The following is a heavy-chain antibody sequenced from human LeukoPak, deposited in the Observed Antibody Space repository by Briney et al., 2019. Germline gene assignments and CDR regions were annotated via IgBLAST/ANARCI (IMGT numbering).Heavy chain of an antibody. Sequence: PGGSLRLSCAASGFTFSSYGMHWVRQAPGKGLEWVAAISGSGSNTYYADYVKGRFTISRDNSKNTLYLQMNSLRAEDAAVYYCGKKTGYSSGWYLESWGQGTLVTVSS. CDR2: ISGSGSNT. V-gene: IGHV3-23*01. D-gene: IGHD6-19*01. CDR3: GKKTGYSSGWYLES. J-gene: IGHJ4*02. CDR1: GFTFSSYG.